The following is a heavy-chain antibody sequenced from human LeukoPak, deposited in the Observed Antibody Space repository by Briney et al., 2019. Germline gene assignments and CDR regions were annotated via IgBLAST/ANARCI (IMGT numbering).Heavy chain of an antibody. CDR1: GGSISSYC. CDR2: IYYSGST. V-gene: IGHV4-59*01. Sequence: SETLSLTCTVSGGSISSYCWSWIRQPPGKGLEWIGYIYYSGSTNYNPSLKSRVTISVDTSKNQFSLKLSSVTAADTAVYYCAGELSFGLDPWGQGTLVTVSS. J-gene: IGHJ5*02. D-gene: IGHD1-26*01. CDR3: AGELSFGLDP.